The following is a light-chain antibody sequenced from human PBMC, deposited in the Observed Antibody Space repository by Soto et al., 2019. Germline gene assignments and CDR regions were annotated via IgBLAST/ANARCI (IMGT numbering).Light chain of an antibody. CDR3: LLYYGGAWV. V-gene: IGLV7-43*01. CDR2: STS. Sequence: QAVVPQEPSLTVSPGGTVTLTCASRTGAVTSGYYPSWFQKKPGQAPRALLYSTSNKHSWTPARFSGSLLGGKAALTLSGVQPEDEAEYYGLLYYGGAWVFVGGTQLTVL. J-gene: IGLJ7*01. CDR1: TGAVTSGYY.